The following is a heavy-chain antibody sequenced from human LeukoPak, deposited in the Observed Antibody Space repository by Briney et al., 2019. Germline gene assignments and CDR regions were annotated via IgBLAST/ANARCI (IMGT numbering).Heavy chain of an antibody. J-gene: IGHJ4*02. CDR3: AKVSDILTGYYFDY. V-gene: IGHV3-23*01. CDR1: GFTFSCYA. D-gene: IGHD3-9*01. Sequence: TGGSLRLSCAASGFTFSCYAMSWVRQAPGKGLEWVSAISGGGGSTYYADSVKGRFTISRDNSKNTLYLQMNSLRAEDTAVYYCAKVSDILTGYYFDYWGQGTLVTVSS. CDR2: ISGGGGST.